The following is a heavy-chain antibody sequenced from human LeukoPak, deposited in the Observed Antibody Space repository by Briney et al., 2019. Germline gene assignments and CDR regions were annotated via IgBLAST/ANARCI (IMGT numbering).Heavy chain of an antibody. Sequence: PGGSLRLSCAASGFTFSNAWMHWVRQAPGEGLEWVGRVKSKTDGGTTDYAAPVKGRFTISRDDSKNTLYLQMNSLKTEDTAVYYCTTEVTYYDFWSGSDAFDIWGQGTMVTVSS. V-gene: IGHV3-15*01. D-gene: IGHD3-3*01. CDR1: GFTFSNAW. CDR2: VKSKTDGGTT. J-gene: IGHJ3*02. CDR3: TTEVTYYDFWSGSDAFDI.